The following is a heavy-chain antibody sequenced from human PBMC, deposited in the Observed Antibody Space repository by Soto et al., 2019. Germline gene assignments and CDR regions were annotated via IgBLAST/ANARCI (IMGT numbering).Heavy chain of an antibody. J-gene: IGHJ4*02. CDR3: AKVRQRFLDILTGATNFDS. CDR2: ISSDGDLR. Sequence: EVHLLGSGGDLVKPGGSLRLSCEASGFTFNNFAMYWVRQSPGKGLEWVSTISSDGDLRHYAESVKGRFTISRDNSKSSLFLQMNSQRAEDTALYFCAKVRQRFLDILTGATNFDSWGQGTLVTVSS. V-gene: IGHV3-23*01. D-gene: IGHD3-9*01. CDR1: GFTFNNFA.